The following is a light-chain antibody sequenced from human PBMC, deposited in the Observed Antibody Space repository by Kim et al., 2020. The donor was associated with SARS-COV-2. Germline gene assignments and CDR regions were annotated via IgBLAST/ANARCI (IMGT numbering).Light chain of an antibody. CDR3: QSYDSSLGGWV. CDR2: GNS. V-gene: IGLV1-40*01. CDR1: SSNIGAGYD. J-gene: IGLJ3*02. Sequence: QPVLTQPPSVSGAPGQRVTISCTGSSSNIGAGYDVHWYQHLPGTAPKLLIYGNSNRPSGVPDRFSGSKSGTSASLAITGLQAEDEADYYCQSYDSSLGGWVFGGGTQLTVL.